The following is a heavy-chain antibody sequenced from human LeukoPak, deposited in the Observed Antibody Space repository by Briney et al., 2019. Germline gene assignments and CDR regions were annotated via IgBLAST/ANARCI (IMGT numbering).Heavy chain of an antibody. D-gene: IGHD6-13*01. CDR3: ARNHIAAAGTSFWFDP. J-gene: IGHJ5*02. CDR2: ISSSGSTI. V-gene: IGHV3-11*04. CDR1: GFTFSDYY. Sequence: GGSLRLSCAASGFTFSDYYMSWIRQAPGKGLEWVSYISSSGSTIYYADSVKGRFTISRDNAKNSLYLQMNSLRAEDTAVYYCARNHIAAAGTSFWFDPWGQGTLVTVSS.